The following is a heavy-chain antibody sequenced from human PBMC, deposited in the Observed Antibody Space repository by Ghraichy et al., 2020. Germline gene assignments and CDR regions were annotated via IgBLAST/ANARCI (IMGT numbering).Heavy chain of an antibody. CDR3: AKDKGQWDHYYGMDV. D-gene: IGHD1-26*01. J-gene: IGHJ6*02. CDR2: ISGSGGST. V-gene: IGHV3-23*01. CDR1: GFTFSSYA. Sequence: GGSLRLSCAASGFTFSSYAMSWVRQAPGKGLEWVSAISGSGGSTYYADSVKGRFTISRDNSKNTLYLQMNSLRAEDTAVYYCAKDKGQWDHYYGMDVWGQGTTVTVSS.